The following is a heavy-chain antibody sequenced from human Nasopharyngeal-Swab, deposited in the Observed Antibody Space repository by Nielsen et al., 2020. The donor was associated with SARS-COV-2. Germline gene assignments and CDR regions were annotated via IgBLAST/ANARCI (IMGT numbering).Heavy chain of an antibody. Sequence: PTLVKSTETLTLTCTVSGFSLSNGRLGVSWIRQPPGKALEWLAHIFSNDEKSYSTSLKSRLTISKDTSKSQVVLTMTNMDPVDTATYSCARTLLAAGGYYYYGMDVWGQGTTVTVSS. D-gene: IGHD6-13*01. CDR2: IFSNDEK. J-gene: IGHJ6*02. CDR3: ARTLLAAGGYYYYGMDV. CDR1: GFSLSNGRLG. V-gene: IGHV2-26*01.